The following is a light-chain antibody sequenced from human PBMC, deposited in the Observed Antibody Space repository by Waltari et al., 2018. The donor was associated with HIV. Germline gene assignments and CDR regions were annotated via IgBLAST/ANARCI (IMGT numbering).Light chain of an antibody. CDR1: GSNIRSNF. J-gene: IGLJ1*01. Sequence: QYVLTQPPSVSGAPGQRVTISCSGSGSNIRSNFVNWYQQLPVTAPRVLIYNDDQRPSGVPARFSGSKSGTTASLAISGLQSEDEAEYYCAAWDDTLNVYVFGSGTKVTVL. CDR3: AAWDDTLNVYV. CDR2: NDD. V-gene: IGLV1-44*01.